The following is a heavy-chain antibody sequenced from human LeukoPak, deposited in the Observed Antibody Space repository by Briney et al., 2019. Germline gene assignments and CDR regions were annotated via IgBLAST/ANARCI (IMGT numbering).Heavy chain of an antibody. CDR2: IYNSGST. Sequence: PSETLSLTCTVSGDSIGIYYCSWIRQPPGKGREWIGFIYNSGSTNYNPALKSRVTISVYTSKNQFPLKLSSVTASYTAVYYCARWRSYNLLGRISAFDIWGGGRMVTVSS. CDR3: ARWRSYNLLGRISAFDI. CDR1: GDSIGIYY. V-gene: IGHV4-59*01. D-gene: IGHD1-26*01. J-gene: IGHJ3*02.